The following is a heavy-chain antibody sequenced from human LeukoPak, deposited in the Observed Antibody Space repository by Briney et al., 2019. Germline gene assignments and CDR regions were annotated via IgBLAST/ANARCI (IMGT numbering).Heavy chain of an antibody. CDR2: ISGSGGST. J-gene: IGHJ4*02. D-gene: IGHD2-21*01. CDR1: GFTFSNYA. Sequence: GGSLRLSCAASGFTFSNYAMSWVRQAPGKGLEWLSTISGSGGSTYYADSVKGRFTISRDNSKNTVYLQMKSLRVEATAVYYCAKGLSATGDYYFDYWGQGALVTVSS. V-gene: IGHV3-23*01. CDR3: AKGLSATGDYYFDY.